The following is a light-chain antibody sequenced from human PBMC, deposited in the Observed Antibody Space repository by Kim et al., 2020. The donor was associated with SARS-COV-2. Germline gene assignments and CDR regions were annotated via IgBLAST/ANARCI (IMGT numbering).Light chain of an antibody. CDR3: QVWDSNSVV. Sequence: SVAPGKTARVTCGGNNIGTKTVHWYQQKPGQAPVLVFYDDSDRPSGIPERFSGSNSGNTATLTISRVEAGDEANYYCQVWDSNSVVFGGGTQLTVL. J-gene: IGLJ2*01. V-gene: IGLV3-21*03. CDR2: DDS. CDR1: NIGTKT.